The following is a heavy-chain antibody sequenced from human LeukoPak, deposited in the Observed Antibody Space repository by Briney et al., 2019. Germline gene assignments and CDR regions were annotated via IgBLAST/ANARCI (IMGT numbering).Heavy chain of an antibody. J-gene: IGHJ5*02. CDR2: IYHSGRP. Sequence: PSETLSLTCTVSAYSISSDHYWGWIRQPPGKGLEWIGSIYHSGRPYYTPSLKSRVTISVDTSKNHFSLKLSSATAADTAVYYCARPPGIAAAWFDPWGQGTLVTVSS. V-gene: IGHV4-38-2*02. D-gene: IGHD6-13*01. CDR3: ARPPGIAAAWFDP. CDR1: AYSISSDHY.